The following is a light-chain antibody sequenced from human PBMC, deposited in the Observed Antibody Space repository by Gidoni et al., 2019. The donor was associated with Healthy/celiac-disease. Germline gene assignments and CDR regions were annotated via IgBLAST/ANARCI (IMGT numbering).Light chain of an antibody. CDR3: QVWDSSSDSWV. CDR1: NIGSKS. V-gene: IGLV3-21*03. J-gene: IGLJ3*02. Sequence: SYVLPQPPSVSVAPGKTPRITCGGHNIGSKSVHWYQQKPGQAPVLVVYDDSDRPSGIPARFSGSSSGNTATLTISRVEAGDEADYYCQVWDSSSDSWVFGGGTKLTVL. CDR2: DDS.